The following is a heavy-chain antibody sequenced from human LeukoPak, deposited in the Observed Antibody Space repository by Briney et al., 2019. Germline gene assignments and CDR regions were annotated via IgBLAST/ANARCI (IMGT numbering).Heavy chain of an antibody. CDR1: GGSISSYY. J-gene: IGHJ3*02. D-gene: IGHD3-22*01. Sequence: SETLSLTCTVSGGSISSYYWSWIRQPPGKGLEWIGYIYYSGSTNYNPSLKSRVTISVDTSKNQFSLKLSSVTAADTAVYYCAREGTDSTYPDAFDIWGQGTMVTVSS. CDR3: AREGTDSTYPDAFDI. CDR2: IYYSGST. V-gene: IGHV4-59*01.